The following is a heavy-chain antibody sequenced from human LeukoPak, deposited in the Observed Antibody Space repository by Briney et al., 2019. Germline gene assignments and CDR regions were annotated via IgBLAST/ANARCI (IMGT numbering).Heavy chain of an antibody. J-gene: IGHJ3*02. V-gene: IGHV3-23*01. CDR2: ISGSGGST. Sequence: PGGSLRLSCAASGFTFSSYAMSWVRQAPGKGLERVSAISGSGGSTYYADSVKGRFTISRDNSKNTLYLQMNSLRAEDTAVYYCAKDAYYYDSSGFQDAFDIWGQGTMVTVSS. CDR3: AKDAYYYDSSGFQDAFDI. D-gene: IGHD3-22*01. CDR1: GFTFSSYA.